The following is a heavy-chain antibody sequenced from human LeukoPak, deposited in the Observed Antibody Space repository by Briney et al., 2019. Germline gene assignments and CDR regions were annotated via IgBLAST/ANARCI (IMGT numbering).Heavy chain of an antibody. Sequence: SVKVSCKASGGTFSSYAISWVRQAPGQGLEWMGGIIPIFGTANYAQKFQGRVTITADKSTSTAYMELSSLRSEDTAVYYCARDPGFGGETTDGYWGQGTLVTVSS. V-gene: IGHV1-69*06. J-gene: IGHJ4*02. CDR1: GGTFSSYA. CDR3: ARDPGFGGETTDGY. CDR2: IIPIFGTA. D-gene: IGHD3-10*01.